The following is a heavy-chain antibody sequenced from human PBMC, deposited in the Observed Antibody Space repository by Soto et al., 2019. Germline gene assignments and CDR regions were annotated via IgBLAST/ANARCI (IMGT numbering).Heavy chain of an antibody. V-gene: IGHV3-73*01. D-gene: IGHD6-13*01. CDR1: GFTFSGSA. CDR2: IRSKANSYAT. CDR3: TRLAAAGPFYYYYGIDV. J-gene: IGHJ6*02. Sequence: GGSLRLSCAASGFTFSGSAMHWVRQASGKGLEWVGRIRSKANSYATAYAASVKGRFTISRDDSKNTAYLQMNSLKTEDTAVYYCTRLAAAGPFYYYYGIDVWGQGTTVTVSS.